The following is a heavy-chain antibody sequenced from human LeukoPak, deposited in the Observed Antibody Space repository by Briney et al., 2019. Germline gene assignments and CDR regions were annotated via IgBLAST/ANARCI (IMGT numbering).Heavy chain of an antibody. CDR1: GGPISSSSYY. CDR2: IYYSGST. J-gene: IGHJ4*02. V-gene: IGHV4-39*01. D-gene: IGHD4-17*01. Sequence: SETLSLTCTVSGGPISSSSYYWGWIRQPPGKGLEWIGSIYYSGSTYYNPSLKSRVTISVDTSKNQFSLKLSSVTAADTAVYYCARRWAYGDYPNPFDYWGQGTLVTVSS. CDR3: ARRWAYGDYPNPFDY.